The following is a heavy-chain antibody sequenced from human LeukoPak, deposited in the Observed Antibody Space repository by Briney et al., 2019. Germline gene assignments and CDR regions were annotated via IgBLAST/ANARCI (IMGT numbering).Heavy chain of an antibody. D-gene: IGHD6-6*01. CDR3: AGIEYSSSY. J-gene: IGHJ4*02. V-gene: IGHV4-34*01. CDR1: GGSFSGYY. Sequence: PSETLSLTCAVYGGSFSGYYWSWIRQPPGKGLEWIGEINHSGSTNYNPSLKSRVTISVDTSKNQFSLKLSSVTAADTAVYYCAGIEYSSSYWGQGTLVTVSS. CDR2: INHSGST.